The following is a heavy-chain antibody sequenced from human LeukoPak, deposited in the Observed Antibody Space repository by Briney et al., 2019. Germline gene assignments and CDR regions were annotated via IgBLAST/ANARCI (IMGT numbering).Heavy chain of an antibody. J-gene: IGHJ4*02. Sequence: GGSLRLSCAASGFTFSSYAMSWVRHAAGKGLELVSAISGSGGSTYYADSVKGRFTISRDNSKNTLYLQMNSLRAEDTAVYYCAKDKLAYCSGGSCYYFDYWGQGTLVTVSS. V-gene: IGHV3-23*01. CDR3: AKDKLAYCSGGSCYYFDY. D-gene: IGHD2-15*01. CDR2: ISGSGGST. CDR1: GFTFSSYA.